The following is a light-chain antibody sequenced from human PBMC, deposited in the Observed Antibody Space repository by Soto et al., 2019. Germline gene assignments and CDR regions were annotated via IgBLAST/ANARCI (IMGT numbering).Light chain of an antibody. CDR2: WAS. CDR1: HDLLYSFNNQKN. Sequence: DIVMTQSPDSLTVSLGERATINCRSSHDLLYSFNNQKNLAWYQQRPGQPPKLLIHWASIREPGVHDRFSGSGSGTDFTLTINSLQAEDVAVYYCQQYFETTWTFGQGTKLEIK. CDR3: QQYFETTWT. J-gene: IGKJ1*01. V-gene: IGKV4-1*01.